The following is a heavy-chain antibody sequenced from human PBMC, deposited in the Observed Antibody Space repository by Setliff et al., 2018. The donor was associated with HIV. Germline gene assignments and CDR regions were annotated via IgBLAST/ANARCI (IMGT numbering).Heavy chain of an antibody. D-gene: IGHD6-13*01. J-gene: IGHJ4*01. CDR3: ARDEGRATGSWWDQSASWYLDY. V-gene: IGHV4-4*07. CDR1: GGSISSYY. Sequence: SCTVSGGSISSYYWSWIRQPAGKRLEFIGRISAAGTINYNPSLRSRVTLSVDTSENQFSLTVNSVTAADTAMYFCARDEGRATGSWWDQSASWYLDYWGHGVLVTVSS. CDR2: ISAAGTI.